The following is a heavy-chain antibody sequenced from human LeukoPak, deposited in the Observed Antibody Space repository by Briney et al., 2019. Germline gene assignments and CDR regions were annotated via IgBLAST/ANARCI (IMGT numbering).Heavy chain of an antibody. CDR3: TRESGSYHGNDY. Sequence: ASVKVSCKASGYTFTGYYMHWVRQAPGQGLEGMGWINPNSGGTNYAQKLQGRVTITGDTSISTAYMELSSLRSDDTAVYYCTRESGSYHGNDYWGQGTLVTVSS. CDR2: INPNSGGT. CDR1: GYTFTGYY. V-gene: IGHV1-2*02. D-gene: IGHD1-26*01. J-gene: IGHJ4*02.